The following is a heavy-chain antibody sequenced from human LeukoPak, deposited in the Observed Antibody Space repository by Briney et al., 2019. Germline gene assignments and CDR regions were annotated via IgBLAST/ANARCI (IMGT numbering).Heavy chain of an antibody. CDR2: INHSGST. D-gene: IGHD6-13*01. CDR1: GGSFSGYY. J-gene: IGHJ5*02. V-gene: IGHV4-34*01. Sequence: SETLSLTCAVYGGSFSGYYWSWIRQPPGKGLEWIGEINHSGSTNYNPSLKSRVTISVDTSTNQFSLKLSSVTAADTAVYYCARDAAAGINWFDPWGQGTLVTVSS. CDR3: ARDAAAGINWFDP.